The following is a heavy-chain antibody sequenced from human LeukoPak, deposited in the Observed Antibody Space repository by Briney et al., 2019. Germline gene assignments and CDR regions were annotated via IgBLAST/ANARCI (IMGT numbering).Heavy chain of an antibody. CDR2: IYYSGST. D-gene: IGHD3-10*02. Sequence: SETLSLTCTVSGGSISSGGYYWSWIRQHPGKGLEWIGYIYYSGSTYYNPSLKSRVTISVDTSKNQFSLKLSSVTAADTAVYYCARDLGTRFFPNYGMDVWGQGTTVTVSS. V-gene: IGHV4-31*03. J-gene: IGHJ6*02. CDR3: ARDLGTRFFPNYGMDV. CDR1: GGSISSGGYY.